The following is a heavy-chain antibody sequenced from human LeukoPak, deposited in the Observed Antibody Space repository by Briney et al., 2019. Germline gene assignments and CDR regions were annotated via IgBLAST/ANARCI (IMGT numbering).Heavy chain of an antibody. Sequence: PGGSLRLSCVAPGFTYNNAWRSWIRQAPGKGLEWVGRIKSKTDGGTTDYAAPVKGRFTISRDDSKNTLYLQMNSLKTEDAAVYYCVTSLVGVGYWGRGTLVTVSS. J-gene: IGHJ4*02. D-gene: IGHD1-26*01. CDR3: VTSLVGVGY. CDR2: IKSKTDGGTT. V-gene: IGHV3-15*01. CDR1: GFTYNNAW.